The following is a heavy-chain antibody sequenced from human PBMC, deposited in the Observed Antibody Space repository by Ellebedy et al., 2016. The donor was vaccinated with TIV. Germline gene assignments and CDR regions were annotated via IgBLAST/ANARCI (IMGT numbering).Heavy chain of an antibody. J-gene: IGHJ6*02. CDR2: ISGSAGST. CDR1: GFTFNSYA. CDR3: AKGGRGSGHLDYYYYAMDV. Sequence: PGGSLRLSCAASGFTFNSYAMNWVRQAPGKGLEWVSAISGSAGSTYYADSVKGRFTIPRANSKNTLYLQLNSLRAEDTAVYYCAKGGRGSGHLDYYYYAMDVWGQGTTVTVSS. D-gene: IGHD6-19*01. V-gene: IGHV3-23*01.